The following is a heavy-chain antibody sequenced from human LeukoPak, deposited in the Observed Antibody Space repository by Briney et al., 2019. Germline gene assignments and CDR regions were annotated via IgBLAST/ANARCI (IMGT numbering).Heavy chain of an antibody. J-gene: IGHJ6*03. D-gene: IGHD5-18*01. CDR1: GGSISSGSYY. Sequence: PSETLSLTCTVSGGSISSGSYYWGWIRQPPGKGLEWIGSISYSGSTYYNPSLKSRITISVDTSKNQFSLKLSSVTAADTAVYYCAGGYSYGSTYYYMDVWGKGTTVTISS. CDR2: ISYSGST. CDR3: AGGYSYGSTYYYMDV. V-gene: IGHV4-39*07.